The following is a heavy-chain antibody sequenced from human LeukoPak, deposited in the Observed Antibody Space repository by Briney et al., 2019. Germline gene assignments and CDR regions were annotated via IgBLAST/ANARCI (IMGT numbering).Heavy chain of an antibody. D-gene: IGHD6-6*01. CDR3: AKSAARRPPGD. CDR2: IGSGGDT. V-gene: IGHV3-23*01. Sequence: GGSLRLSCAASGFTFSTYAMSWVRQAPGKGLEWVSTIGSGGDTYYADSVKGRFTISRDNSKNTLYLQMNSLRAEDTAVYYCAKSAARRPPGDWGQGTLVTVSS. J-gene: IGHJ4*02. CDR1: GFTFSTYA.